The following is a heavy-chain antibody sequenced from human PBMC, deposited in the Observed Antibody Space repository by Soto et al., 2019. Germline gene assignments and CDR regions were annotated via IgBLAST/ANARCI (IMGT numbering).Heavy chain of an antibody. CDR1: GFTFSSYS. V-gene: IGHV3-21*01. D-gene: IGHD3-22*01. CDR2: ISSSSSYI. Sequence: GGSLRLSCAASGFTFSSYSMNWVRQAPGKGLEWVSSISSSSSYIYYADSVKGRFTISRDNAKNSLYLQMNSLRAEDTAVYYCARGQTYYYDSSGYYFAYWGQGTLVTVSS. J-gene: IGHJ4*02. CDR3: ARGQTYYYDSSGYYFAY.